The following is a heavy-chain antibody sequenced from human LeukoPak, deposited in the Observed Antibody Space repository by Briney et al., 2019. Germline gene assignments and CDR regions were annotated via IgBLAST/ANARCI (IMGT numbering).Heavy chain of an antibody. Sequence: SETLSLTCTISGGSVSDYYWSWIRQPPGKGLEWIGYIYYSGSTKYNPSLKSRVTISVDTSKNQFSLKLSSVTAADTAVYYCARERGRSYGSVPYYYFYMDVWGKGTTVTVSS. J-gene: IGHJ6*03. D-gene: IGHD5-18*01. CDR1: GGSVSDYY. V-gene: IGHV4-59*02. CDR3: ARERGRSYGSVPYYYFYMDV. CDR2: IYYSGST.